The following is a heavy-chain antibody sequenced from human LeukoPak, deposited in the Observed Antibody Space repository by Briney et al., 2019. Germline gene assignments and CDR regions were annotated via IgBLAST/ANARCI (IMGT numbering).Heavy chain of an antibody. CDR2: IYPADSDT. Sequence: GESLNISCKGSGYSFTNYWIGWVRQMPGKGLEWMGIIYPADSDTTYSPSFQGQVTISADKSISTAYLQWSSLRASDTAMYYCARRFDSGFDYWGQGTLVTVSS. CDR1: GYSFTNYW. J-gene: IGHJ4*02. D-gene: IGHD3-9*01. CDR3: ARRFDSGFDY. V-gene: IGHV5-51*01.